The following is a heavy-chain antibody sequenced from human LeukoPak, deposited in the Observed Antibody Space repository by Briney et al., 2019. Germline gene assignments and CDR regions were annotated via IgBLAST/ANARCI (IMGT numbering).Heavy chain of an antibody. J-gene: IGHJ4*01. Sequence: GGSLRLSCAASGSSFSGYWMHWVRQAPGKGLVWVARITSDGSKTAYADSVRGRFTISRDNAKNTLDLQMNSLKAEDTAVYYCARVGSGSTFDYWGQGTLVTVSS. CDR3: ARVGSGSTFDY. CDR1: GSSFSGYW. V-gene: IGHV3-74*01. CDR2: ITSDGSKT. D-gene: IGHD3-10*01.